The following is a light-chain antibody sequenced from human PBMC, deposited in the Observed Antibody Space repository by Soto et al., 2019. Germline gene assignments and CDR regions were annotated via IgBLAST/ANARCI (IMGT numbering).Light chain of an antibody. CDR3: QQYNNWPLT. J-gene: IGKJ4*01. CDR1: QSVSNN. CDR2: GAS. Sequence: EIVLTQSPGTLSLSPGERATLSCRASQSVSNNLAWYQQKPGQAPRLLIYGASTRAAGIPARFSGSGSGTEFTLTISSLHSEDFAVYYCQQYNNWPLTFGGGTKVDNK. V-gene: IGKV3-15*01.